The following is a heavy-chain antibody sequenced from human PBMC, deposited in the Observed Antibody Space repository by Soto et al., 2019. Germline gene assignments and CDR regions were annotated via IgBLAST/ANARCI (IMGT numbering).Heavy chain of an antibody. Sequence: PGGSLRLSCAASGFTIGDYWMHWVRQAPGKGLVWVSRISGDGSGRNYADSVKGRFTISRDNGKNTLYLQMSSLRAEDTAVYYCASGTTYDQYGMDVWGQGTTVTVSS. CDR1: GFTIGDYW. CDR2: ISGDGSGR. V-gene: IGHV3-74*01. J-gene: IGHJ6*02. CDR3: ASGTTYDQYGMDV. D-gene: IGHD1-7*01.